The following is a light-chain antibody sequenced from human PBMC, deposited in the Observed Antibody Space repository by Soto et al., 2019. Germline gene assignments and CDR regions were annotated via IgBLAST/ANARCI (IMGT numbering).Light chain of an antibody. CDR3: KSYDSSLSGSVV. V-gene: IGLV1-40*01. Sequence: QSVLTQPPSVSGAPGQRVTISCTGSSSNIGAGYDVHWYQQLPGTAPKVLIYANSHRPSGVPDRFSGSQSGTSASLAITGLQAEDEADYYCKSYDSSLSGSVVFGGGTKLTVL. J-gene: IGLJ2*01. CDR2: ANS. CDR1: SSNIGAGYD.